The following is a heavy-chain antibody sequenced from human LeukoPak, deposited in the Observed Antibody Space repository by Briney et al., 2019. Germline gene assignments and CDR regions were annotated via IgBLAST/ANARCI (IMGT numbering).Heavy chain of an antibody. CDR2: IFDSGSI. V-gene: IGHV4-39*01. CDR1: GGFISSSSYY. D-gene: IGHD3-22*01. Sequence: SETLSLTCTISGGFISSSSYYWGWIRQPPGKGLEWIGDIFDSGSIYFNPALRSRVSMCIDTSKIQFSMELRSVAAADTALYFCARRRYYDSTGYLEWGQGTLVTVTS. J-gene: IGHJ1*01. CDR3: ARRRYYDSTGYLE.